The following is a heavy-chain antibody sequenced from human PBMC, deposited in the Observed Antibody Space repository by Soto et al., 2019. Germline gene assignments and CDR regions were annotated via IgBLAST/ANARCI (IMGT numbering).Heavy chain of an antibody. CDR1: GGSISSSSYY. CDR2: IYYSGST. J-gene: IGHJ6*02. D-gene: IGHD5-18*01. Sequence: SSETLSLTCTVSGGSISSSSYYWGWIRQPPGKGLEWIGSIYYSGSTYYNPSLKSRVTISVDTSKNQFSLKLSSVTAADTAVYYCARTYRDGYNRYGMDVWGQGTKVTVSS. CDR3: ARTYRDGYNRYGMDV. V-gene: IGHV4-39*01.